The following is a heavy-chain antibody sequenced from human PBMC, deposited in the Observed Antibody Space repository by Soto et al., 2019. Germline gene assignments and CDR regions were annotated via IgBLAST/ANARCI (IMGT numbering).Heavy chain of an antibody. V-gene: IGHV4-59*08. CDR2: VHNSGRA. Sequence: SETLSLTCAVSGASITAYYWAWVRQPPGKGLEYIGHVHNSGRADYNPSLRSRITISVDTSRNQFSLHLNSVTAADTAVYFCARHENGGTYPLAYWGQGTLVTVSS. CDR1: GASITAYY. CDR3: ARHENGGTYPLAY. D-gene: IGHD1-26*01. J-gene: IGHJ4*02.